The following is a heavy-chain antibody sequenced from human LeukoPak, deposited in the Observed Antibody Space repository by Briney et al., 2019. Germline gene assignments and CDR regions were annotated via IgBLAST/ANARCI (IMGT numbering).Heavy chain of an antibody. J-gene: IGHJ4*02. CDR1: GFTFSNYA. D-gene: IGHD3-9*01. CDR3: AKWGDYDVLTGYYVSDY. CDR2: ITGSGGNT. V-gene: IGHV3-23*01. Sequence: GASLRPSCAPSGFTFSNYAMTWVRQAPGKGLEGFSAITGSGGNTYYADSGKCRFTISRDNSKNTVFLQMNSLRAEDTAVYYCAKWGDYDVLTGYYVSDYWGQGTLVTVSS.